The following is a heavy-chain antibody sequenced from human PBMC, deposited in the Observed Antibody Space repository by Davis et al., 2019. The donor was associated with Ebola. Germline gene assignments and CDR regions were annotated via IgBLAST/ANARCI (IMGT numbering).Heavy chain of an antibody. J-gene: IGHJ6*02. CDR3: VKRNTIAYYYGMDV. V-gene: IGHV3-64D*06. D-gene: IGHD2-21*01. CDR1: GFTFSSYA. CDR2: ISSNGGST. Sequence: PGGSLRLSSAASGFTFSSYAMSWVRQAPGKGLEYVSAISSNGGSTYYADSVKGRFTISRDNSKNTLYLQMSSLRAEDTAVYYCVKRNTIAYYYGMDVWGQGTTVTVSS.